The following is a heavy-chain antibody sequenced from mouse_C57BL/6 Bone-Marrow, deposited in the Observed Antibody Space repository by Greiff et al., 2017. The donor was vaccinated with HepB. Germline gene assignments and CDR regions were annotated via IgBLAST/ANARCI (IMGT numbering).Heavy chain of an antibody. J-gene: IGHJ2*01. D-gene: IGHD1-1*01. CDR1: GYTFTDYE. CDR2: IDPETGGT. Sequence: QVQLQQSGAELVRPGASVTLSCKASGYTFTDYEMHWVKQTPVHGLEWIGAIDPETGGTAYNQKFKGKAILTADKSSSTAYMELRSLTSEDSAVYYCTIITTVVGFDYWGQAPLSQSPQ. V-gene: IGHV1-15*01. CDR3: TIITTVVGFDY.